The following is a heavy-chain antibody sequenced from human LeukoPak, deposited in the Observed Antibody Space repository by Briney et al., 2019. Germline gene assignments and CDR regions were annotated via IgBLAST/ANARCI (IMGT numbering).Heavy chain of an antibody. J-gene: IGHJ4*02. CDR2: INHSGST. CDR3: ARGIRKGIAAAGY. D-gene: IGHD6-13*01. Sequence: SETLSLTCAVYGGSFSGYYWSWIRQPPGKGLEWIGEINHSGSTNYNPSLKSRVTISVDASKNQFSLKLSSVTAADTAVYYCARGIRKGIAAAGYWGQGTLVTVSS. CDR1: GGSFSGYY. V-gene: IGHV4-34*01.